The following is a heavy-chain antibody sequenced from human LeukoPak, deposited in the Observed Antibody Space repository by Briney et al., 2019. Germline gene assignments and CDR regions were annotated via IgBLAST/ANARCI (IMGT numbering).Heavy chain of an antibody. D-gene: IGHD2-15*01. CDR3: ARTTEGYCRGGSCYYYYYYMDV. CDR1: GGSISSSSYY. J-gene: IGHJ6*03. Sequence: SETLSLTCTVSGGSISSSSYYWGWIRQPPGKGLEWIGSIYYSGSTYYNPSLKSRVTISVDTSKNQFSLRLSSVTAADTAVYYCARTTEGYCRGGSCYYYYYYMDVWGKGTTVTVSS. CDR2: IYYSGST. V-gene: IGHV4-39*07.